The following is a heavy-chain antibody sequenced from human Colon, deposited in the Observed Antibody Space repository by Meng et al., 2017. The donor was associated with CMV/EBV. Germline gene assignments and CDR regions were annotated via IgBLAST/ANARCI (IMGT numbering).Heavy chain of an antibody. D-gene: IGHD2-15*01. Sequence: QVQLQQSGPGLVKPSQTLSLTCAISGDIVSTNSGAWNWLRQSPSRGLEWLGRTYYRSKWYNDYAVSAKSRITINPDTSKNQFSLQLTSVTPEDTAVYYCAKSLPHFDYWGQGTLVTVSS. J-gene: IGHJ4*02. CDR1: GDIVSTNSGA. CDR2: TYYRSKWYN. CDR3: AKSLPHFDY. V-gene: IGHV6-1*01.